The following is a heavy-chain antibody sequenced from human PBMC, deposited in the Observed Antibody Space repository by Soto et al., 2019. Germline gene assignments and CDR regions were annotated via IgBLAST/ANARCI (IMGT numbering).Heavy chain of an antibody. V-gene: IGHV1-69*13. CDR3: ARDQEVAAIAAAGSYYYYGMDV. CDR1: GGTFSSYA. Sequence: SVKVSCKASGGTFSSYAISWVRQAPGQGLEWMGGIIPIFGTANYAQKFQGRVTITADESTSTAYMELSSLRSEDTAVYYCARDQEVAAIAAAGSYYYYGMDVWGQGTTVTVSS. D-gene: IGHD6-13*01. J-gene: IGHJ6*02. CDR2: IIPIFGTA.